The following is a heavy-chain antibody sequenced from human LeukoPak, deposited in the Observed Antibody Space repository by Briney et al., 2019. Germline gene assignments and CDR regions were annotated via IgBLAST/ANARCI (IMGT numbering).Heavy chain of an antibody. CDR1: GGTFSSYA. D-gene: IGHD5-18*01. V-gene: IGHV1-69*01. CDR2: IIPIFGTA. CDR3: ARRDTAMGHYGMDV. J-gene: IGHJ6*04. Sequence: GSSVKVSCKASGGTFSSYAISWVRQAPGQGPEWMGGIIPIFGTANYAQKFQGRVTITADESTSTAYMELSSLRSEDTAVYYCARRDTAMGHYGMDVWGKGTTVTVSS.